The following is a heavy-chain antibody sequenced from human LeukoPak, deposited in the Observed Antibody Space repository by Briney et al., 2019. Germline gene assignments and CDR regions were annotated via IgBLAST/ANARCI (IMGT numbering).Heavy chain of an antibody. CDR2: VYYNCVT. CDR1: GGSLRSYY. Sequence: PSETLSPTRTVSGGSLRSYYWSSIRQPAGQGLECIGRVYYNCVTNYNPSPKTRVTMSLDTSKNQFSLKLTSVTAADTAVYYCVRNGPGAQRDEWYSDLWGRGTLVTVSS. CDR3: VRNGPGAQRDEWYSDL. D-gene: IGHD2-8*01. V-gene: IGHV4-4*07. J-gene: IGHJ2*01.